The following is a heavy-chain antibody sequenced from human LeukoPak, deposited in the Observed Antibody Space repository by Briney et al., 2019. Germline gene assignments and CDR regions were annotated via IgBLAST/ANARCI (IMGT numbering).Heavy chain of an antibody. J-gene: IGHJ4*02. CDR3: AKGVITFGGAPFDY. V-gene: IGHV3-23*01. CDR1: RFIFTSYA. Sequence: GGSPRLSCAASRFIFTSYAMGWVRQAPGKGLEWVSAISGSGDNTYYADSVKGRFTISRDNSKNTLYLQMNSLRAEDTAVYYCAKGVITFGGAPFDYWGQGTLVTVSS. D-gene: IGHD3-16*01. CDR2: ISGSGDNT.